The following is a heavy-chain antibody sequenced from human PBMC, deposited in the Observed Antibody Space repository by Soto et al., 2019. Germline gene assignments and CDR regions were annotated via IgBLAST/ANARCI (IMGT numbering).Heavy chain of an antibody. V-gene: IGHV3-11*06. CDR2: ISSSSSYT. Sequence: PGGSLRLSCAASGFTFSDYYMSWIRQAPGKGLEWVSYISSSSSYTNYADSVKGRSTISRDNAKNSLYLQMNSLRAEDTAVYYCGLSGYGSMTDYWGQGTLVTVSS. D-gene: IGHD3-22*01. CDR1: GFTFSDYY. CDR3: GLSGYGSMTDY. J-gene: IGHJ4*02.